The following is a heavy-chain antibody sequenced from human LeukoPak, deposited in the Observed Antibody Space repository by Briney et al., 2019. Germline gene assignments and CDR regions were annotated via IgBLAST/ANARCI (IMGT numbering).Heavy chain of an antibody. J-gene: IGHJ4*02. CDR2: ISGSGSII. CDR3: ARDMELRYFDWLPSEGCFDY. Sequence: GGSLRLSCAASGFTFSDYYMNWVRQAPGKGLEWVSYISGSGSIIDYADSVKGRFTISRDNAKNSLSLQMNSLRAEDTAVYYCARDMELRYFDWLPSEGCFDYWGQGTVVTVSS. CDR1: GFTFSDYY. V-gene: IGHV3-11*01. D-gene: IGHD3-9*01.